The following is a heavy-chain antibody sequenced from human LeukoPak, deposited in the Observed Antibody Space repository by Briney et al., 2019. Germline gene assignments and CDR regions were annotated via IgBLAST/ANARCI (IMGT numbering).Heavy chain of an antibody. CDR2: ISGSGGST. V-gene: IGHV3-23*01. D-gene: IGHD2-15*01. J-gene: IGHJ4*02. CDR1: GFTFSSYS. Sequence: GGSLRLSCAASGFTFSSYSMNWVRQAPGKGLEWVSAISGSGGSTYYADSVKGRFTISRDNSKNTLYLQMNSLRAEDTAVYYCAKVPGSYCSGGSCYLDYWGQGTLVTVSS. CDR3: AKVPGSYCSGGSCYLDY.